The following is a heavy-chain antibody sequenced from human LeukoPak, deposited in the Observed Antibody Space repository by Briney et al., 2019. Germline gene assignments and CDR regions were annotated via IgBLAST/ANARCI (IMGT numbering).Heavy chain of an antibody. V-gene: IGHV1-69*01. J-gene: IGHJ4*02. CDR1: GGTFSSYA. CDR2: IIPIFGTA. Sequence: ASVKVSCKASGGTFSSYAISWVRQAPGQGLEWMGGIIPIFGTANYAQKFQGRVTITADESTSTAYMELSSLRSEDTAVYYCARTAGVYYDSSGYYFWGQGTLVTVSS. D-gene: IGHD3-22*01. CDR3: ARTAGVYYDSSGYYF.